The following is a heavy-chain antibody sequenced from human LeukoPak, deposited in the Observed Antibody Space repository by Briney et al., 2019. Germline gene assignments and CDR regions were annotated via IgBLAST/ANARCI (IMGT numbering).Heavy chain of an antibody. V-gene: IGHV3-21*01. D-gene: IGHD3-9*01. CDR3: ARVDGQRLTGYRGFDP. Sequence: PGGSLRLSCAASGFTFSNYSMNWVRQAPGKGLEWVSSISSSSSYIYYADSVKGRFTISRDSAKNSLYLQMNSLRAEDTAVYYCARVDGQRLTGYRGFDPWGQGTLVTVSS. CDR2: ISSSSSYI. J-gene: IGHJ5*02. CDR1: GFTFSNYS.